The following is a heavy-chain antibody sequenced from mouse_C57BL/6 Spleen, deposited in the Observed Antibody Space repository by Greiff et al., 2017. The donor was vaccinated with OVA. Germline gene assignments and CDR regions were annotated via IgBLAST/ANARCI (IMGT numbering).Heavy chain of an antibody. J-gene: IGHJ3*01. D-gene: IGHD1-1*01. V-gene: IGHV1-52*01. Sequence: QVQLQQPGAELVRPGSSVKLSCKASGYTFTSYWMHWVKQRPIQGLEWIGNIDPSDSDTHYNQKFKDKATLTVDKSSSTAYMQLSSLTSEDSAVYDFARWYYGGSYGSFAYWGQGPLVTFAA. CDR1: GYTFTSYW. CDR3: ARWYYGGSYGSFAY. CDR2: IDPSDSDT.